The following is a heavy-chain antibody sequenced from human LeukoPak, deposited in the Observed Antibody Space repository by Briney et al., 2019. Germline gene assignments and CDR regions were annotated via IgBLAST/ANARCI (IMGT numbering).Heavy chain of an antibody. D-gene: IGHD3-22*01. J-gene: IGHJ4*02. CDR1: GFTFSGSA. CDR2: IRSKANSYAT. Sequence: GGSLRLSCAASGFTFSGSAMHWVRQASGKGLEWVGRIRSKANSYATAYAASVKGRFTISRDDSKNTAYLQMNSLKTEDTAVYYCVPEGVIVVATSDYWGQGTLVTVSS. CDR3: VPEGVIVVATSDY. V-gene: IGHV3-73*01.